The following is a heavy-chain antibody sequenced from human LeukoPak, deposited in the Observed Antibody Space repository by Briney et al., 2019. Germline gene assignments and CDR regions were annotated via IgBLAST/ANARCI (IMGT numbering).Heavy chain of an antibody. D-gene: IGHD3-10*01. V-gene: IGHV3-30*02. J-gene: IGHJ4*02. CDR3: AKFYYGSGSYYNSQPLFY. CDR1: GFTFSSYG. Sequence: GGSLRLSCAASGFTFSSYGMHWVRQAPGKGLEWVAFIRYDGSNKYYADSVKGRFTISRDNSKNTLYLQMNSLRAEDTAVYYCAKFYYGSGSYYNSQPLFYWGQGTLVTVSS. CDR2: IRYDGSNK.